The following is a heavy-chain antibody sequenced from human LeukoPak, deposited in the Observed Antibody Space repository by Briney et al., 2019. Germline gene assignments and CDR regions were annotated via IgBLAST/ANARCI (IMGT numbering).Heavy chain of an antibody. CDR1: GFTFSSYA. V-gene: IGHV3-30*04. J-gene: IGHJ4*02. CDR2: ISYDGSNK. CDR3: AREGFLAGGNIDY. Sequence: GGSLRLSCAASGFTFSSYAMHWVRQAPGEGLEWVAVISYDGSNKYYADSVKGRFTISRDNSKNTLYLQMNSLRAEDTAVYHCAREGFLAGGNIDYWGQGTLVTVSS. D-gene: IGHD3-3*01.